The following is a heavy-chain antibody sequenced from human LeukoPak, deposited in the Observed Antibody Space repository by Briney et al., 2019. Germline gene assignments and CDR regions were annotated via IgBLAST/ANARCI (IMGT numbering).Heavy chain of an antibody. Sequence: SETLSLTCTVSGYSISSGYYWGWIRQPPRKGLEWIGSIYHSGSTYYNPSLKSRVTISVDTSKNQFSLKLSSVTAADTAVYYCARDHYYGSGSYWYFDLWGRGTLVTVSS. J-gene: IGHJ2*01. CDR2: IYHSGST. V-gene: IGHV4-38-2*02. CDR1: GYSISSGYY. D-gene: IGHD3-10*01. CDR3: ARDHYYGSGSYWYFDL.